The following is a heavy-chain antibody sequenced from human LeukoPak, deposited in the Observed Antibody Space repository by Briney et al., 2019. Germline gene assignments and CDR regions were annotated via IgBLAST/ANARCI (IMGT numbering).Heavy chain of an antibody. CDR1: GISLSNYG. V-gene: IGHV3-23*01. CDR3: AKRGVVIRGILVIGYHQEAYHYDF. J-gene: IGHJ4*02. Sequence: GGSLRLSCVVSGISLSNYGMTWVRQAPGKGLEWVSYISERGGSTTYADSVKGRFTISRDTSLNTLYLQMNNLRAEDTAVYFCAKRGVVIRGILVIGYHQEAYHYDFWGQGVMVTVSS. CDR2: ISERGGST. D-gene: IGHD3-10*01.